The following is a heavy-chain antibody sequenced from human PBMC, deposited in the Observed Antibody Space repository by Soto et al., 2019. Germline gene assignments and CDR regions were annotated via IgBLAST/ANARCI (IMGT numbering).Heavy chain of an antibody. D-gene: IGHD1-7*01. Sequence: PGGSLRLSCAASGFTFSSYGMHWVRQAPGKGLEWVAVIWYDGSNKYYADSVKGRFTISRDNSKNTLYLQMNSLRAEDTAVYYCARDKTGTIDAFDIWGQGTMVTVSS. V-gene: IGHV3-33*01. CDR3: ARDKTGTIDAFDI. CDR2: IWYDGSNK. CDR1: GFTFSSYG. J-gene: IGHJ3*02.